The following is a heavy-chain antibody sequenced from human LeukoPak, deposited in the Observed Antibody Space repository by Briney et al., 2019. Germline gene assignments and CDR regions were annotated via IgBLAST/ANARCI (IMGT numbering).Heavy chain of an antibody. V-gene: IGHV3-48*01. D-gene: IGHD3-22*01. CDR3: ARSSGYPFFDY. Sequence: GGSLRLSCEASGFTFSDYSMTWVRQAPGEGLEWLSYITSTSDTIYYADSVKGRFTSSRDNAKNSVYLQMNSLRAEDTAVYYCARSSGYPFFDYWGQGTLVSVSS. CDR2: ITSTSDTI. CDR1: GFTFSDYS. J-gene: IGHJ4*02.